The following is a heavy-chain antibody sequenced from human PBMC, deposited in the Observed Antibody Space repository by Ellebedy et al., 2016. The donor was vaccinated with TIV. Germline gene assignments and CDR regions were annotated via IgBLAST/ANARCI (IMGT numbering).Heavy chain of an antibody. CDR1: GGTFSSYA. Sequence: SVKVSCXASGGTFSSYAISWVRQAPGQGLEWMGGIIPIFGTANYAQKFQGRVTITADESTSTAYMELSSLRSEDTAVYYCARERITMVRGVMYYYYGMDVWGQGTTVTVSS. V-gene: IGHV1-69*13. CDR2: IIPIFGTA. J-gene: IGHJ6*02. CDR3: ARERITMVRGVMYYYYGMDV. D-gene: IGHD3-10*01.